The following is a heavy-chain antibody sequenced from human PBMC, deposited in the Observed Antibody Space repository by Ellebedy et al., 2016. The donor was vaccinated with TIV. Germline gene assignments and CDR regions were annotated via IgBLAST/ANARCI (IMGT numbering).Heavy chain of an antibody. CDR1: GGSISSRSYY. CDR2: IYYSGNT. D-gene: IGHD3-16*02. V-gene: IGHV4-39*07. Sequence: GSLRLXCTVSGGSISSRSYYWGWIRQPPGKGLEWIGSIYYSGNTYYNPSLKSRVTISVDTSKNQFSLKLSSVTAADTAVYYCARVAWGSYRPEYWGQGALVTVSS. J-gene: IGHJ4*02. CDR3: ARVAWGSYRPEY.